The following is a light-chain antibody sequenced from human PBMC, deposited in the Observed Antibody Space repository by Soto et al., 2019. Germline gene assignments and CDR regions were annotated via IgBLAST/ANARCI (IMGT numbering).Light chain of an antibody. CDR1: QSVSNNY. Sequence: EVVLTQSPGTLSLSPGERATLSCRASQSVSNNYFAWYQHKPGQAPRLLIFGSSDRATGIPDRFSGSGSGTDFTVSISRLEPGDCAVYYCQQYGSSPPYTFGQGTTLQIK. V-gene: IGKV3-20*01. CDR3: QQYGSSPPYT. CDR2: GSS. J-gene: IGKJ2*01.